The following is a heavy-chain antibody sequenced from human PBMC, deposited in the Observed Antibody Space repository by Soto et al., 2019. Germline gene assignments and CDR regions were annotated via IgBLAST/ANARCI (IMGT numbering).Heavy chain of an antibody. CDR1: GFTFSSYA. V-gene: IGHV3-64D*08. J-gene: IGHJ1*01. CDR3: VKVRSYYDSSGYYQEYFQH. CDR2: ISSNGGST. Sequence: GGSLRLSCSASGFTFSSYAMHWVRQAPGKGLEYVSAISSNGGSTYYADSVKGRFTISRDNSKNTLYLQISSLRAEDTAVYYCVKVRSYYDSSGYYQEYFQHWGQGTLVTVSS. D-gene: IGHD3-22*01.